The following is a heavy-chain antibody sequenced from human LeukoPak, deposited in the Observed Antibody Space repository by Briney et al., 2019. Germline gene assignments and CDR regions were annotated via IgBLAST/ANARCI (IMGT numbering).Heavy chain of an antibody. J-gene: IGHJ6*02. CDR2: IYYSGST. D-gene: IGHD1-26*01. CDR1: GGSISSYY. Sequence: SETLSLTCTVSGGSISSYYWSWIRQPPGKGLEGIGYIYYSGSTNYNPSLKSRVTISVDTSKNQFSLKLSSVTAADTAVYYCARDRSWDYYYGMDVRGQGTTVTVSS. V-gene: IGHV4-59*01. CDR3: ARDRSWDYYYGMDV.